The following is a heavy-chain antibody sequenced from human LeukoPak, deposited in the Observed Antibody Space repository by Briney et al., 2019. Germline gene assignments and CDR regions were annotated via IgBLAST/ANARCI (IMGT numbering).Heavy chain of an antibody. Sequence: GGSLRLSCAASGFTFSRYWMHWVRQAPGKGLVWVSRINSDGSSTSYADSVKGRFTISRDNAKNTLYLQMNSLRAEDTAVYYCARVPITLAGTKDAKYFQHWGQGTLVTVSS. CDR3: ARVPITLAGTKDAKYFQH. D-gene: IGHD6-19*01. J-gene: IGHJ1*01. CDR2: INSDGSST. CDR1: GFTFSRYW. V-gene: IGHV3-74*01.